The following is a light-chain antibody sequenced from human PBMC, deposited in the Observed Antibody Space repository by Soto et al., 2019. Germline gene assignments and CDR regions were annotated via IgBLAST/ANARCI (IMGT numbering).Light chain of an antibody. CDR2: GAS. CDR3: QQHGSSPPYT. V-gene: IGKV3-15*01. CDR1: QNIFSK. J-gene: IGKJ2*01. Sequence: EIVMTQFPATLSVSPGERATLSCRASQNIFSKLAWYQQKVGQTPRLLIFGASTRATGIPARFSGSESGTEFILTINSLQSEDFALYYCQQHGSSPPYTFGQGTTVDIK.